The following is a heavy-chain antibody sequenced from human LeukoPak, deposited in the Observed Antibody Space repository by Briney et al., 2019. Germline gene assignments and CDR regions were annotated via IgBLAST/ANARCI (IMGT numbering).Heavy chain of an antibody. V-gene: IGHV3-30-3*01. CDR1: GFTFSSYA. Sequence: PGGSLRLSCAASGFTFSSYAMHWARQAPGKGLEWVTLISNDGSNTYYADSVKGRFTIPRDNSKNTLYLQMNSLRAEDTAVYYCAREKFGTYVPDYWGQGILVTVSS. CDR2: ISNDGSNT. CDR3: AREKFGTYVPDY. J-gene: IGHJ4*02. D-gene: IGHD1-26*01.